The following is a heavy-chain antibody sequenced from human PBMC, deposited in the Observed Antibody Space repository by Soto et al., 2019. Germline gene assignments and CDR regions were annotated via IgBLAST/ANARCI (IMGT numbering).Heavy chain of an antibody. CDR3: ARGLYSSSWVPFDY. V-gene: IGHV4-34*01. J-gene: IGHJ4*02. D-gene: IGHD6-13*01. CDR1: GGSFSGYY. CDR2: INHSGST. Sequence: SSETLSLTCAVYGGSFSGYYWSWIRQPPGKGLEWIGEINHSGSTNYNPSLKSRVTISVDTSKNQSSLKLSSVTAADTAVYYCARGLYSSSWVPFDYWGQGTLVTVSS.